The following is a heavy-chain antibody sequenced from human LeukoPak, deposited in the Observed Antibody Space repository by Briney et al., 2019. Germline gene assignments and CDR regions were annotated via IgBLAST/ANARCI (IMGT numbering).Heavy chain of an antibody. Sequence: GGSLRLSCAASGFTFSSYGMHWVRQAPGKGLEWVAVIWYDGSNKYYADSVKGRFTISRDNSKNTLYLQMNSLRAEDTAVYYRARERPFRTWFENPDAFDIWGQGTMVTVSS. CDR2: IWYDGSNK. D-gene: IGHD3-10*01. J-gene: IGHJ3*02. V-gene: IGHV3-33*01. CDR1: GFTFSSYG. CDR3: ARERPFRTWFENPDAFDI.